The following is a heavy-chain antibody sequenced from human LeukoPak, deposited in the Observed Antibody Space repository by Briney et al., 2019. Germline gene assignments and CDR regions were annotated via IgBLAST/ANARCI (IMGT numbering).Heavy chain of an antibody. CDR1: GFTFSSYG. J-gene: IGHJ6*03. Sequence: PGGSLSLSCAASGFTFSSYGMSCVRQAPGKGLEWVSAISGSGGSTYYADSVKGRFTISRDNSKNTLYLQMNSLRAEDTAVYYCARGSPRKYYYYYYYMDVWGKGTTVTISS. V-gene: IGHV3-23*01. CDR2: ISGSGGST. D-gene: IGHD2-15*01. CDR3: ARGSPRKYYYYYYYMDV.